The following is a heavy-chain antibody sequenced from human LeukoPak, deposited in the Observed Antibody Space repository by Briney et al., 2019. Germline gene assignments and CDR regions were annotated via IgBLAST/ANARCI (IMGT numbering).Heavy chain of an antibody. CDR1: GYTFTSYA. D-gene: IGHD3-22*01. CDR2: ISAYNGNT. Sequence: GASVTVSCTASGYTFTSYAMNWVRQAPGQGLEWMGWISAYNGNTNYAQKLQGRVIMTTDTSTSTAYMELRSLRSDDTAVYYCARVSDYYDSSGPNWFDPWGQGTLVTVSS. J-gene: IGHJ5*02. V-gene: IGHV1-18*01. CDR3: ARVSDYYDSSGPNWFDP.